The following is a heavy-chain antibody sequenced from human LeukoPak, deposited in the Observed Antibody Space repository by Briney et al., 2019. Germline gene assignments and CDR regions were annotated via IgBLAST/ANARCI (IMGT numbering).Heavy chain of an antibody. V-gene: IGHV3-23*01. D-gene: IGHD4-17*01. J-gene: IGHJ3*02. Sequence: GGSLRLSCAVSGFTSSSYAMRWVRQAPGKGLEWVSAISGSGGSTYYADSVKGRFTISRDNSKNTLYLQMNSLRAEDTAVYYCAKARYRDYGDYAGDAFDIWGQGTMVTVSS. CDR3: AKARYRDYGDYAGDAFDI. CDR1: GFTSSSYA. CDR2: ISGSGGST.